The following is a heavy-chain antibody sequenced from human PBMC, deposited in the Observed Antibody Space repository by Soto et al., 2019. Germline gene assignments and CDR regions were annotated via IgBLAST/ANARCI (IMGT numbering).Heavy chain of an antibody. CDR1: GFTVSSNY. D-gene: IGHD3-10*01. Sequence: EVQLVETGGGLIQPEGSLRLSCAASGFTVSSNYMSWVRQAPGKGLEWVSVIYSGGSTYYADSVKGRFTISRDNSKNTLYLQMNSLRAEDTAVYYCAREGYYGSGSPFDYWGQGTLVTVSS. CDR2: IYSGGST. CDR3: AREGYYGSGSPFDY. J-gene: IGHJ4*02. V-gene: IGHV3-53*02.